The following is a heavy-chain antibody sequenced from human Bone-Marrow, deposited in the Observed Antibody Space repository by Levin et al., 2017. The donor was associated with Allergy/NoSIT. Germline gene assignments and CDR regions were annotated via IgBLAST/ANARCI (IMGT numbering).Heavy chain of an antibody. CDR3: TTSRDYDFWSGDYYYYMDV. J-gene: IGHJ6*03. CDR1: GFTFSNAW. CDR2: IKSKTDGGTT. V-gene: IGHV3-15*01. Sequence: PGGSLRLSCAASGFTFSNAWMSWVRQAPGKGLEWVGRIKSKTDGGTTDYAAPVKGRFTISRDDSKNTLYLQMNSLKTEDTAVYYCTTSRDYDFWSGDYYYYMDVWGKGTTVTVSS. D-gene: IGHD3-3*01.